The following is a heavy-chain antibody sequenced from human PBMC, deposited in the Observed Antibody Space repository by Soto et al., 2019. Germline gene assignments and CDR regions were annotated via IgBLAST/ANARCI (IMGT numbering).Heavy chain of an antibody. Sequence: QLQLQESGPGLVKPSETLSLTCTVSGGSISSSNYYWGWIRQPPGKGLEWIGSIYYSGSTYYNPSLTTRVTLSVDTSKNQFSLKLSSVTAAATAVYYCATQEVGGSYVYTFDPWGQGTLVTVSS. CDR1: GGSISSSNYY. V-gene: IGHV4-39*01. CDR2: IYYSGST. CDR3: ATQEVGGSYVYTFDP. D-gene: IGHD1-26*01. J-gene: IGHJ5*02.